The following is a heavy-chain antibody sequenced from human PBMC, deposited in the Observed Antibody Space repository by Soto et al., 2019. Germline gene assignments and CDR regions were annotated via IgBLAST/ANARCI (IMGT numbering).Heavy chain of an antibody. D-gene: IGHD5-12*01. V-gene: IGHV4-59*01. CDR1: GGSISSYY. CDR3: ASTRAHSGYDSGTNYYYYYYMDV. J-gene: IGHJ6*03. Sequence: SETLSLTCTVSGGSISSYYWSWIRQPPGKGLEWIGYIYYSGSTNYNPSLKSRVTISVDTSKNQFSLKLSSVTAADTAVYYCASTRAHSGYDSGTNYYYYYYMDVWGKGTLVTVSS. CDR2: IYYSGST.